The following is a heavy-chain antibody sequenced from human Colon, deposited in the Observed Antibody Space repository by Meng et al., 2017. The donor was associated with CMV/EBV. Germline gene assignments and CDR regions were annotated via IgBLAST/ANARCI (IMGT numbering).Heavy chain of an antibody. CDR3: ARGRGNTIFGVVIRLREGWFDP. J-gene: IGHJ5*02. CDR1: GGSISSNTYN. CDR2: IYYSGTT. D-gene: IGHD3-3*01. Sequence: GSLRLSCSVSGGSISSNTYNWGWIRQPPGKGLGWIGSIYYSGTTYYAPSLKSRVTISVDTSKNQFSLNLTSVTAADTAVYYCARGRGNTIFGVVIRLREGWFDPWGQGTLVTVSS. V-gene: IGHV4-39*07.